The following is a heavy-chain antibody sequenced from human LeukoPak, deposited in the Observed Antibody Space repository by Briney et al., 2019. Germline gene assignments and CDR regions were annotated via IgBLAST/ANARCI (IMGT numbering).Heavy chain of an antibody. V-gene: IGHV1-18*01. Sequence: GLVKVSCKASGGTFSNYAISWVRQAPGQGLEWMGWISAYNGNTNYAQKLQGRVTMTTDTSTSTAYMELSSLRSEDTAVYYCARDHGSAAGPSDAFDIWGQGTMVTVSS. J-gene: IGHJ3*02. D-gene: IGHD6-13*01. CDR1: GGTFSNYA. CDR3: ARDHGSAAGPSDAFDI. CDR2: ISAYNGNT.